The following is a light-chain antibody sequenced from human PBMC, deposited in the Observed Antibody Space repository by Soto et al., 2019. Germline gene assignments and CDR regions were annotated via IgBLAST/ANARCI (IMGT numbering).Light chain of an antibody. Sequence: EIVLTQSPGTLSLSPGERATLPCRASQTVSSSYLAWYQQKPGHTPRLLIYGASSRATGIPDRFSGSGSGTDFTLTISRLEPEDFAVYYCQQYGSSPPYTFGQGTKVEIK. V-gene: IGKV3-20*01. CDR3: QQYGSSPPYT. CDR1: QTVSSSY. CDR2: GAS. J-gene: IGKJ2*01.